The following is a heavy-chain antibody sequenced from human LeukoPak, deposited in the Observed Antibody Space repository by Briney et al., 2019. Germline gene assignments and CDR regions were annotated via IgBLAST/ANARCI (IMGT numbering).Heavy chain of an antibody. CDR1: GGSISSYY. CDR3: ASSGFGKSDY. J-gene: IGHJ4*02. V-gene: IGHV4-4*07. Sequence: PSETLSLTCTVSGGSISSYYWSWIRQPAGKGLEWIGRIYTSGSTNYNPSLKSRVTMSVDTSKNQVSLKLTSVTAADTAIYYCASSGFGKSDYWGQGTLVTVSS. CDR2: IYTSGST. D-gene: IGHD3-10*01.